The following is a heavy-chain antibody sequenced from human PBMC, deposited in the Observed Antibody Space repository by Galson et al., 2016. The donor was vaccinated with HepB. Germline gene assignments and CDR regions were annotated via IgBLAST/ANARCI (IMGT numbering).Heavy chain of an antibody. V-gene: IGHV3-49*03. Sequence: SLRLSCAASGFTFGDYGMNWFRQAPGKGLEWVGFIRSKAYGGTTEYAASVKGRFTISRDDSKRIAYLQVNSLKTEDTAVYYCTRNHQPYYDSSGYFYFDYWGQGTLVTVSS. CDR2: IRSKAYGGTT. CDR3: TRNHQPYYDSSGYFYFDY. J-gene: IGHJ4*02. CDR1: GFTFGDYG. D-gene: IGHD3-22*01.